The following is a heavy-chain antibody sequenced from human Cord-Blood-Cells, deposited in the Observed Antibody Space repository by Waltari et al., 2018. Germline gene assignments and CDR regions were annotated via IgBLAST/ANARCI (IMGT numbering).Heavy chain of an antibody. CDR1: GGSISSSSYY. J-gene: IGHJ3*02. CDR3: ARADCSGGSCTREDAFDI. D-gene: IGHD2-15*01. V-gene: IGHV4-39*01. CDR2: IYYSGST. Sequence: QLQLQESGPGLVKPSETLSLTCTVSGGSISSSSYYWGWIRQPPGKGLEWIGSIYYSGSTYHNPSLKSRVTISVDTSKNQFSLKLSSVTAADTAVYYCARADCSGGSCTREDAFDIWGQGTMVTVSS.